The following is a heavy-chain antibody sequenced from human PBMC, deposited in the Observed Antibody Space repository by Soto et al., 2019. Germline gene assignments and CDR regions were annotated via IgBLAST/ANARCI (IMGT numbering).Heavy chain of an antibody. Sequence: SVKVSCKASGGTFSSYAISWVRQAPGQGLELMGGIIPMFGTANYAQKFQGRVTITADXXXXXAXMXLXXXXSEXTAVYYCAREIAAAGSYFAYWGQGTLVTVPS. J-gene: IGHJ4*02. D-gene: IGHD6-13*01. CDR1: GGTFSSYA. V-gene: IGHV1-69*06. CDR2: IIPMFGTA. CDR3: AREIAAAGSYFAY.